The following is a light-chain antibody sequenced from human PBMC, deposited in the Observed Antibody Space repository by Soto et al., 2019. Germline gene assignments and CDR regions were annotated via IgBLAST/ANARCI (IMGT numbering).Light chain of an antibody. V-gene: IGKV1-39*01. CDR3: QQSYSTPGS. Sequence: DIQMTQSPSSLSASVGDRVTITCRASQSISSYLNWYQQKPGQAPKLLIYAASSLQSGVPSRFSGSGSGTDFTLTISSLQPEDFATYYCQQSYSTPGSFGPGTTVDIK. CDR2: AAS. J-gene: IGKJ3*01. CDR1: QSISSY.